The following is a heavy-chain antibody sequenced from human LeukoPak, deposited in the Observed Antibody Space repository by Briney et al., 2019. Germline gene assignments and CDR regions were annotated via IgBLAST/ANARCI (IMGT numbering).Heavy chain of an antibody. D-gene: IGHD6-6*01. CDR1: GYTFTGYY. V-gene: IGHV1-2*02. CDR3: ARVISSSSDGMDV. CDR2: INPNSGGT. J-gene: IGHJ6*02. Sequence: GASVKVSCKASGYTFTGYYMHWVRQAPGQGLEWMGWINPNSGGTNYAQKFRGRVTMTRDTSISTAYMELSRLRSDDTAVYYCARVISSSSDGMDVWGQGTTVTVSS.